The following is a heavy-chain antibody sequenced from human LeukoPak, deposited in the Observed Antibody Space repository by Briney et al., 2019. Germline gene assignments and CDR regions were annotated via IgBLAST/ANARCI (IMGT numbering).Heavy chain of an antibody. Sequence: GGSLRLSCAASGFTFSSYSMNWVRQAPGKGLEWGSVIYSGGSTYYADSVKGRFTISRDNSKDTLYLQMNSLRADDTAVYYGVGPYGSASSYFAYWGQGHLVTVSS. CDR3: VGPYGSASSYFAY. CDR2: IYSGGST. D-gene: IGHD3-10*01. V-gene: IGHV3-66*01. CDR1: GFTFSSYS. J-gene: IGHJ4*02.